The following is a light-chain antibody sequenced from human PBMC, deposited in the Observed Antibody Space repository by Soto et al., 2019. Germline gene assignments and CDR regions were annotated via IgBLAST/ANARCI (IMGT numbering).Light chain of an antibody. CDR2: EGR. CDR1: SSDVGSYNL. CDR3: CSYAGSSTPV. Sequence: QSALTQPASVSGSPGQSITISCTGTSSDVGSYNLVSWYQQHPGKAPKLMIYEGRKRPSGVSNRFSGSKSGNTACLTISGLQAEDEADYYCCSYAGSSTPVFGGGTKLTVL. J-gene: IGLJ2*01. V-gene: IGLV2-23*01.